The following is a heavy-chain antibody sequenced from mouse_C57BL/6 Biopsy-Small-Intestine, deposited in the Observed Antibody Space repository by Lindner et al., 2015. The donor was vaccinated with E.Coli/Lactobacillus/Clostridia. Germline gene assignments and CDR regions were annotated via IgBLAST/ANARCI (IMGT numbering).Heavy chain of an antibody. D-gene: IGHD1-1*01. CDR3: ARRYGSSWSWFAY. CDR1: GYTFTSYD. V-gene: IGHV1-85*01. CDR2: IYPRDGST. J-gene: IGHJ3*01. Sequence: VQLQESGPELVKPGASVKLSCKASGYTFTSYDISWVKQRPGQGLEWIGWIYPRDGSTKYNDKFKGKATLTVDTSSSTAYMEVHSLTSEDSAVYFCARRYGSSWSWFAYWGQGTLVTVSA.